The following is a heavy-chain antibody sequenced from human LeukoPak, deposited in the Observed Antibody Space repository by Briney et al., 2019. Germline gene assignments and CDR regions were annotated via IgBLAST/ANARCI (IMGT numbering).Heavy chain of an antibody. V-gene: IGHV4-34*01. J-gene: IGHJ4*02. CDR2: INHSGST. CDR1: GGSFSGYC. Sequence: SETLSLTCAVYGGSFSGYCWSWIRQPPGKGLEWIGEINHSGSTNYNPSLKSRVTISVDTSKNQFSLKLSSVTAADTAVYYCARHLYGSGWYNPVRPLGPGNSWGQGTLVTVSS. CDR3: ARHLYGSGWYNPVRPLGPGNS. D-gene: IGHD6-19*01.